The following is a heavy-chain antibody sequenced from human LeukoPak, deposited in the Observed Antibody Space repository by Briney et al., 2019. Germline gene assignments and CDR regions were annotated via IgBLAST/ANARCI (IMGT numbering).Heavy chain of an antibody. D-gene: IGHD5-12*01. Sequence: KTSETLSLXCTVSGGSISSNSYYWGWIRQPAGKGLEWIGRIYTSGSTNYNPSLKSRVTMSVDTSKNQFSLKLSSVTAADTAVYYCARDVGGYDTFDYWGQGTLVTVSS. CDR2: IYTSGST. CDR1: GGSISSNSYY. CDR3: ARDVGGYDTFDY. V-gene: IGHV4-61*02. J-gene: IGHJ4*02.